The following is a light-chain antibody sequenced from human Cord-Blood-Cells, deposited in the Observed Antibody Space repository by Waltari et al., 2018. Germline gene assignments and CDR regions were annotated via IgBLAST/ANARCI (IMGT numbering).Light chain of an antibody. CDR1: QILSSW. V-gene: IGKV1-5*03. CDR3: QQYNSYSP. Sequence: DIQMTQSPSTLSASVGDRVTITCRASQILSSWLAWYQQKPGKAPKLLTYKASSLESGVPSRFSGSGSGTEFTLTISSLQPDDFATYYCQQYNSYSPVGQGTKVEIK. CDR2: KAS. J-gene: IGKJ1*01.